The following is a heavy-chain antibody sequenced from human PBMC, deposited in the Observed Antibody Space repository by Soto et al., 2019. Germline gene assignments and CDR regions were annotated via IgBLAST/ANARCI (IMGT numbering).Heavy chain of an antibody. Sequence: ASVKVSCKASGGTFSSYAISWVRQAPGQGLEWMGGIIPIFGTANYAQKFQGRVTITADESTSTAYMELSSLRSEDTAVYYCARDETPVITMVRGVIIMDYYYGMDVWGQGTTVTVSS. CDR1: GGTFSSYA. CDR3: ARDETPVITMVRGVIIMDYYYGMDV. D-gene: IGHD3-10*01. J-gene: IGHJ6*02. CDR2: IIPIFGTA. V-gene: IGHV1-69*13.